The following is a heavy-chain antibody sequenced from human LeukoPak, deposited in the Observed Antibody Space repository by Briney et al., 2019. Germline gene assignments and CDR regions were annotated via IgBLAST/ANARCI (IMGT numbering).Heavy chain of an antibody. D-gene: IGHD5-24*01. V-gene: IGHV1-24*01. J-gene: IGHJ5*02. CDR2: FDPEDGET. CDR3: AARHGYSLTWLDP. Sequence: ASVKVSCKVSGYTLTELSMHWVRQAPGKGLEWMGGFDPEDGETIYAQKFQGRVTMTEDTSTHTAYMDLSRLTFEDTAVYFCAARHGYSLTWLDPWGQGTLVTVSS. CDR1: GYTLTELS.